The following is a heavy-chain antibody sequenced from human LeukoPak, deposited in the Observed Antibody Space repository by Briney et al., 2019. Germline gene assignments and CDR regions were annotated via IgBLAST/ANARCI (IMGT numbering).Heavy chain of an antibody. CDR1: GFTFINYA. CDR2: ISGSGDST. Sequence: GGSLRLSCAASGFTFINYAMTWVRQAPGKGLEWVSTISGSGDSTYYANSVKGRFTISRDNSKNTLHLQMSSLRAEDSAVYYCAKDRRNDYTQGLDYWGQGTLVTVSS. CDR3: AKDRRNDYTQGLDY. J-gene: IGHJ4*02. V-gene: IGHV3-23*01. D-gene: IGHD4-11*01.